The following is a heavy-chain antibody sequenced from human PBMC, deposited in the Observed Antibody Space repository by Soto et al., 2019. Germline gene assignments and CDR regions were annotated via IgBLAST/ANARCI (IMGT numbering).Heavy chain of an antibody. J-gene: IGHJ6*02. V-gene: IGHV3-73*01. CDR1: GFTFSGSA. D-gene: IGHD3-9*01. CDR2: IRSKANSYAT. CDR3: TRHLHTYYDILTGQDYGMDV. Sequence: GGSLRLSCAASGFTFSGSAMHWVRQASGKGLEWVGRIRSKANSYATAYAASVKGRFTISRDDSKNTAYLQMNSLKTEDTAVYYCTRHLHTYYDILTGQDYGMDVWGQRTTVTVSS.